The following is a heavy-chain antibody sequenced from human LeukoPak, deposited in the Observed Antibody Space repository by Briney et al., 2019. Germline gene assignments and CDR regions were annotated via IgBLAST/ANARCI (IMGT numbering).Heavy chain of an antibody. Sequence: SETLSLTCTVSGDSISSGSYYWGWIRQPPGKGLEWIGSIYHSGSTYYNPSLKSRVTISVDTSKNQFSLKLSSVTAADTAVYYCARDRGAAAGIFDYWGQGTLVTVSS. V-gene: IGHV4-39*07. CDR3: ARDRGAAAGIFDY. CDR1: GDSISSGSYY. CDR2: IYHSGST. D-gene: IGHD6-13*01. J-gene: IGHJ4*02.